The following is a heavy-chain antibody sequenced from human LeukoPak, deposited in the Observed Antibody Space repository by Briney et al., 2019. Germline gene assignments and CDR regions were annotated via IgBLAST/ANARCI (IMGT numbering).Heavy chain of an antibody. D-gene: IGHD6-13*01. CDR2: MNPNSGNT. V-gene: IGHV1-8*01. CDR1: GYTFTSYD. Sequence: ASVKVPCKASGYTFTSYDINWVRQATGQGLEWMGWMNPNSGNTGYAQKFQGRVTMTRNTSISTAYMELSSLRSEDTAVYYCASRRVGSSSPRSFDYWGQGTLVTVSS. CDR3: ASRRVGSSSPRSFDY. J-gene: IGHJ4*02.